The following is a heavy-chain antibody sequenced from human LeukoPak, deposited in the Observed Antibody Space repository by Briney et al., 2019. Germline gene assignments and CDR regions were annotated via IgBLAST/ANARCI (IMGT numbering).Heavy chain of an antibody. V-gene: IGHV1-2*02. D-gene: IGHD3-22*01. CDR3: ARDRSTYYDSSGGFDY. CDR2: INPNSGGT. J-gene: IGHJ4*02. CDR1: GYTFTGYY. Sequence: KVSCKASGYTFTGYYMHWVRQAPGQGVEWMGWINPNSGGTNYSQKFQGRVTMTRDPSISTAYMELSRLRSDDTAVYYCARDRSTYYDSSGGFDYWGQGTLVTVSS.